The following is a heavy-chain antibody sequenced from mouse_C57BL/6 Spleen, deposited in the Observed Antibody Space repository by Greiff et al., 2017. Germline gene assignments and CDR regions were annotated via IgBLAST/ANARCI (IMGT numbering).Heavy chain of an antibody. Sequence: QVHVKQPGAELVKPGASVKMSCKASGYTFTSYWITWVKQRPGQGLEWIGDIYPGSGSTNYNEKFKSKATLTVDTSSSTAYMQLSSLTSEDSAVYYCAKLDYGSPYFDYWGQGTTLTVSS. J-gene: IGHJ2*01. V-gene: IGHV1-55*01. D-gene: IGHD1-1*01. CDR2: IYPGSGST. CDR1: GYTFTSYW. CDR3: AKLDYGSPYFDY.